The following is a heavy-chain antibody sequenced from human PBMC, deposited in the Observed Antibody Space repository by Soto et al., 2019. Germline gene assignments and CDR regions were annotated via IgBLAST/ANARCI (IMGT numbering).Heavy chain of an antibody. V-gene: IGHV3-23*01. J-gene: IGHJ4*02. D-gene: IGHD3-10*01. Sequence: GKGLEWVSAVSGGGGTTYYADSVKGRFTIPRYNAKNMMYLQMSSRRAEDTAVYYCANPKSRSGRSGFDYWGQRTLVTVSS. CDR2: VSGGGGTT. CDR3: ANPKSRSGRSGFDY.